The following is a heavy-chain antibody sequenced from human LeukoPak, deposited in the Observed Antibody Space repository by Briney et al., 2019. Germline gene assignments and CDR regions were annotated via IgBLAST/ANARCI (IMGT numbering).Heavy chain of an antibody. V-gene: IGHV4-59*01. CDR3: ARWRTTEGYYYGMDV. Sequence: SETLSLTCTVSGGSTSSYYWSWIRQPPGKGLEWIGYIYYSGSTNYNPSLKSRVTISVDTSKNQFSLKLSSVTAADTAVYYCARWRTTEGYYYGMDVWGQGTTVTVSS. CDR1: GGSTSSYY. D-gene: IGHD1-1*01. J-gene: IGHJ6*02. CDR2: IYYSGST.